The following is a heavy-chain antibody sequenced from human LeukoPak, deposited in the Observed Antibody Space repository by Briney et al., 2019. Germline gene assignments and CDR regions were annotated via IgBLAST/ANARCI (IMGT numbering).Heavy chain of an antibody. Sequence: ASVKVSCKASGYTFTAYSMHWVRQAPGQGREGMGWINPNSGGTNYTQKFQGRVTITRDTSITTAYMELSRLRSDDTAVYYCARDLDYYGSGSFFNIWGQGTMVTVSS. CDR1: GYTFTAYS. CDR2: INPNSGGT. V-gene: IGHV1-2*02. CDR3: ARDLDYYGSGSFFNI. D-gene: IGHD3-10*01. J-gene: IGHJ3*02.